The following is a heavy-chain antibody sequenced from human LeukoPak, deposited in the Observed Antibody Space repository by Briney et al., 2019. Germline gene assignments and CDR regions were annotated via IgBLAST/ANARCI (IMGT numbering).Heavy chain of an antibody. CDR1: GYTFTSYG. D-gene: IGHD6-13*01. CDR3: ARDIAAAGNDAFDI. J-gene: IGHJ3*02. V-gene: IGHV1-18*01. Sequence: GASVKVSCKASGYTFTSYGISWVRQAPGQGLEWMGWISAYNGNTNYAQKLQGRVTMTTDTSTSTAYMELRRLRSDDTAVYYCARDIAAAGNDAFDIWGQGTMVTVSS. CDR2: ISAYNGNT.